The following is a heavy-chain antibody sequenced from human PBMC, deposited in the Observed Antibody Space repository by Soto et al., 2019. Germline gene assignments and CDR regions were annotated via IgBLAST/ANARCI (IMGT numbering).Heavy chain of an antibody. CDR2: IIPLLHTA. V-gene: IGHV1-69*01. CDR1: GGVFSNYV. J-gene: IGHJ4*01. Sequence: QVQLVQSGAEVKKPGSSVRVSCKASGGVFSNYVISWVRQAPGQGLAWVGGIIPLLHTADYAQKFQGRVSITADESTSTAYMELSSLRSEDTAVYYCATESSRRWLEFRVVGGGFDHWGHGTLVTVSS. D-gene: IGHD5-12*01. CDR3: ATESSRRWLEFRVVGGGFDH.